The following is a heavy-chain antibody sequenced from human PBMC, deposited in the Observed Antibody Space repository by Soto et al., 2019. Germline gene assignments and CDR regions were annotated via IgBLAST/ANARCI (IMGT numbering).Heavy chain of an antibody. CDR1: GGTFSSYA. D-gene: IGHD6-6*01. CDR3: ARPSSIAARGSHYYYYGMDV. V-gene: IGHV1-69*13. Sequence: SVKVSCKASGGTFSSYAISWVRQAPGQGLEWMGGIIPIFGTANYAQKFQGRGTITADESTSTAYMELSSLRSEDTAVYYCARPSSIAARGSHYYYYGMDVWGQGTTVTVSS. J-gene: IGHJ6*02. CDR2: IIPIFGTA.